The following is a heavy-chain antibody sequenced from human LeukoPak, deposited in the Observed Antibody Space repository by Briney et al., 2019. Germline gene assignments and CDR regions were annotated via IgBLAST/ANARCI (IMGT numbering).Heavy chain of an antibody. CDR3: ATIKVRANNYDTDGFEY. V-gene: IGHV3-7*05. Sequence: GGSLRLSCAASGFTLSSFWMSWVRQAPGKGLEWVANIKQDGNEKYYADSVKGRFTISRDNAKNSLYLQMNSLRAEDTAVYYRATIKVRANNYDTDGFEYWGQGTLVTVSS. CDR1: GFTLSSFW. J-gene: IGHJ4*02. D-gene: IGHD3-10*01. CDR2: IKQDGNEK.